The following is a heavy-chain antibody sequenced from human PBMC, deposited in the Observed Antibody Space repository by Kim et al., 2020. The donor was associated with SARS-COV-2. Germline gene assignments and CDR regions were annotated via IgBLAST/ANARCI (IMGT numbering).Heavy chain of an antibody. J-gene: IGHJ4*02. D-gene: IGHD2-21*02. V-gene: IGHV3-15*01. Sequence: YAAPVKGRFTISRDDSKNTLYLQMNSLRAEDTAVYYCARGGVAVGTTFDYWGQGTLVTVSS. CDR3: ARGGVAVGTTFDY.